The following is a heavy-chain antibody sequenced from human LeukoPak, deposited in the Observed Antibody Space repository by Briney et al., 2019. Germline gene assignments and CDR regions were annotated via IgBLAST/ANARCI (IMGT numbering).Heavy chain of an antibody. V-gene: IGHV3-21*01. Sequence: GGSLRLSCTAPGFTFSSYSLNWVRQAPGKGLEWVSSVSTGSNYIYYADSVKGRFTISRDNDKNSLYLQMNSLRAEDTAVYYCAKEAQVYGGGPDYWCQGTLVTVSS. CDR2: VSTGSNYI. CDR3: AKEAQVYGGGPDY. D-gene: IGHD4-23*01. CDR1: GFTFSSYS. J-gene: IGHJ4*02.